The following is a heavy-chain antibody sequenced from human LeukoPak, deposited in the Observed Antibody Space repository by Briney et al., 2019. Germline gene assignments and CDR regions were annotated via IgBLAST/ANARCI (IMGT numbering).Heavy chain of an antibody. CDR2: INHSGST. D-gene: IGHD4-17*01. CDR3: AGVTVTHEGVDY. V-gene: IGHV4-34*01. CDR1: GGSFSGYY. J-gene: IGHJ4*02. Sequence: PSETLSLTCAVYGGSFSGYYWSWIRQPPGKGLEWIGEINHSGSTNYNPSLKSRVTISVDTSKNQFSLKLSSVTAADTAVYYCAGVTVTHEGVDYWGQGTLVTVSS.